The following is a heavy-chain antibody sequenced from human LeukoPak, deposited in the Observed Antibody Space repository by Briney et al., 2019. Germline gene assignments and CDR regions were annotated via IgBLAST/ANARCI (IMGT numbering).Heavy chain of an antibody. CDR1: GFTFSSYW. Sequence: GGSLRLSCAASGFTFSSYWMHWVRQAPGKGLVWVSRINSDGSTTTYADSVMGRFTISRDNAKNTLYLQMNSLRAEDTAVYYCARRGDYGDYLGQGTLVTVSS. CDR2: INSDGSTT. CDR3: ARRGDYGDY. J-gene: IGHJ4*02. V-gene: IGHV3-74*01.